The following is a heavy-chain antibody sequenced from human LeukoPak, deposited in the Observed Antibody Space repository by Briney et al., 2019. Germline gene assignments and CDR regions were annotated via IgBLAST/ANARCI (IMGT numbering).Heavy chain of an antibody. CDR1: GGSISSYY. CDR2: INHSGST. J-gene: IGHJ5*02. D-gene: IGHD3-16*02. V-gene: IGHV4-34*01. Sequence: PSETLSLTCTVSGGSISSYYWSWIRQPPGKGLEWIGEINHSGSTNYNPSLKSRVTISVDTSKNQFSLKLSSVTAADTAVYYCARVGRDYVWGSYRDNWFDPWGQGTLVTVSS. CDR3: ARVGRDYVWGSYRDNWFDP.